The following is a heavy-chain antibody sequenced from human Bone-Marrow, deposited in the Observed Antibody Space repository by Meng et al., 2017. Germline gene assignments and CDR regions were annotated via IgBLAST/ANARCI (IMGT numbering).Heavy chain of an antibody. CDR2: IHSSGST. Sequence: SETLSLTCTVSGGSITNYYLSWIRQPAGKGLEWIGRIHSSGSTSYNLSLNSRLTMSLDMSKNQFSLKLASVTAADTAVYYCARGDSVFRGSMYNWFDPWGQGTLVTVSS. J-gene: IGHJ5*02. CDR3: ARGDSVFRGSMYNWFDP. CDR1: GGSITNYY. D-gene: IGHD3-10*01. V-gene: IGHV4-4*07.